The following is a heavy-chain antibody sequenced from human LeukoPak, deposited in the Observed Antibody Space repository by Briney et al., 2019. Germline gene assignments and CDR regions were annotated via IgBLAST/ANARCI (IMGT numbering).Heavy chain of an antibody. CDR2: IIPILGIA. J-gene: IGHJ4*02. D-gene: IGHD3-22*01. CDR3: ATDLGYYDSSGYYFDY. V-gene: IGHV1-69*04. Sequence: SVKVSCKASGGTFSSYTISWVRQAPGQGLEWMGRIIPILGIANYAQKFQGRVTITADKSTSTAYMELSSLRSEDTAVYYCATDLGYYDSSGYYFDYWGQGTLVTVSS. CDR1: GGTFSSYT.